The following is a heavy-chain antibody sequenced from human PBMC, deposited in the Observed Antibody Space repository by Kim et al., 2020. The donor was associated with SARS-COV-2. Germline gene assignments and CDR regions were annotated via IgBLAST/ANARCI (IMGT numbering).Heavy chain of an antibody. V-gene: IGHV1-3*01. CDR2: NGNT. CDR3: ATGSRSDY. J-gene: IGHJ4*02. Sequence: NGNTKYSQKFQDRVTITRDTSASTAYMELSSLRSEDTAVYYGATGSRSDYWGQGTLVTVSS. D-gene: IGHD3-10*01.